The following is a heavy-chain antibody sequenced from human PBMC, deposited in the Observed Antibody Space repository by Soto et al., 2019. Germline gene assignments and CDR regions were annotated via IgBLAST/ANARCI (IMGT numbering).Heavy chain of an antibody. J-gene: IGHJ4*02. D-gene: IGHD3-10*01. V-gene: IGHV3-23*01. CDR1: GFTFNSYG. CDR3: ARNLGFFDY. CDR2: ITVSGGST. Sequence: GSLRLSCAASGFTFNSYGMSWVRQAPGKGLEWVSGITVSGGSTYYADSVKGRFTISRDNSKNTLYLQMNSLRAEDTAVYYCARNLGFFDYWGQGTLVTVSS.